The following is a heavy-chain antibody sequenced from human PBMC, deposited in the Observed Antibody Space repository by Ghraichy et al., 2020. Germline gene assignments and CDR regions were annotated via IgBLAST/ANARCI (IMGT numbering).Heavy chain of an antibody. Sequence: SETLSLTCTVSGGSISSYYWSWIRQPPGKGLEWIGYIHYSGSTNYNPSLKSRVTISIDRSKNQFSLRLSSVTAADTAVYYCARVLRGYSYFDYWGQGTLVTVSS. D-gene: IGHD5-18*01. CDR1: GGSISSYY. V-gene: IGHV4-59*01. CDR2: IHYSGST. J-gene: IGHJ4*02. CDR3: ARVLRGYSYFDY.